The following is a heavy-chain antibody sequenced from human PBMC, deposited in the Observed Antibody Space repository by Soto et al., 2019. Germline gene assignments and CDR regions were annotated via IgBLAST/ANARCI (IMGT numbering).Heavy chain of an antibody. V-gene: IGHV3-11*06. CDR3: AREAPSGAGTTTSVDY. CDR1: GFTFSDYY. J-gene: IGHJ4*02. CDR2: ITSSSSYT. Sequence: PGGSLRLSCAASGFTFSDYYMSWIRQAPGKGLEWVSYITSSSSYTNYADSVKGRFTISRDNAKNSLYLQMNSLRAEDTALYYCAREAPSGAGTTTSVDYWGQGTLVTVSS. D-gene: IGHD1-7*01.